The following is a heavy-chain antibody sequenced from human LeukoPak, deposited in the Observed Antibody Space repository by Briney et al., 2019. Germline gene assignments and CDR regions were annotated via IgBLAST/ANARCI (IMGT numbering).Heavy chain of an antibody. V-gene: IGHV3-23*01. Sequence: GGSLRLSCAASGFTFSSYAMSWVRQAPGKGLEWVSAISGSGGSTYYADSVKGRFTISRDNSKNTLYLQMNSLRAEDTAVYYCAKGVKVPLLRYFSYYMDVWGKGTTVTISS. CDR2: ISGSGGST. CDR1: GFTFSSYA. D-gene: IGHD3-9*01. J-gene: IGHJ6*03. CDR3: AKGVKVPLLRYFSYYMDV.